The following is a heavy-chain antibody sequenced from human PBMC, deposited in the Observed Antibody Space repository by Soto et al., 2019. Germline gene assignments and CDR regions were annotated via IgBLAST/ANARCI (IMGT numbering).Heavy chain of an antibody. J-gene: IGHJ4*02. D-gene: IGHD3-9*01. CDR3: ARSRYFDWMTWGFFDY. CDR1: GASIRSSAYY. Sequence: QLQLKESGPGLVKPSEALSLTCTVSGASIRSSAYYWGWIRQPPGKELEWIGSIYYNGNTFYTPSLKSRVIISVDTPKNQSSLTLSSATAADTAVYYCARSRYFDWMTWGFFDYWGQGTLAIVSS. CDR2: IYYNGNT. V-gene: IGHV4-39*01.